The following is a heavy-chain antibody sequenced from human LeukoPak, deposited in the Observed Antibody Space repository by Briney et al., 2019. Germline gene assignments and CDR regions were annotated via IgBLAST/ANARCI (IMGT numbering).Heavy chain of an antibody. D-gene: IGHD6-19*01. V-gene: IGHV6-1*01. Sequence: SQTLSLTCAISGDSVSSNSAAWNWIRQSPSRGLEWLGRTYYRSKWYNDYAVSVKSRITINPDTSKDQFSLQLNSVTPEDTAVYYCARGGAKAVVAGTDPFDYWGQGTLVTVSS. CDR3: ARGGAKAVVAGTDPFDY. CDR2: TYYRSKWYN. CDR1: GDSVSSNSAA. J-gene: IGHJ4*02.